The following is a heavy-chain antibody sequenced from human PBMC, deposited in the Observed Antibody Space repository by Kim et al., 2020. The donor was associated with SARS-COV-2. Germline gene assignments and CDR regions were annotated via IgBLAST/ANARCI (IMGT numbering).Heavy chain of an antibody. CDR2: IIPIFGTA. J-gene: IGHJ6*02. D-gene: IGHD2-15*01. CDR3: ARANYGGNSYYYGMDV. CDR1: GGTFSSYA. V-gene: IGHV1-69*13. Sequence: SVKVSCKASGGTFSSYAISWVRQAPGQGLEWMGGIIPIFGTANYAQKFQGRVTITADESTSTAYMELSSLRSEDTAVYYCARANYGGNSYYYGMDVWGQGTTVTVSS.